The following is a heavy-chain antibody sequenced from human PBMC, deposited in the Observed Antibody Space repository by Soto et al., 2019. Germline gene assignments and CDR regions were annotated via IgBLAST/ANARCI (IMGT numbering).Heavy chain of an antibody. CDR1: GGSISSSSYY. CDR3: ARRGPYGDYVDWYLDL. V-gene: IGHV4-39*01. Sequence: PSETLSLTCTVSGGSISSSSYYWGWIRQPPGKGLEWIGSIYYSGSTYYNPSLKSRVTISVDTSKNQFSLKLSSVTAADTAVYYCARRGPYGDYVDWYLDLWGRGTLVTVSS. J-gene: IGHJ2*01. CDR2: IYYSGST. D-gene: IGHD4-17*01.